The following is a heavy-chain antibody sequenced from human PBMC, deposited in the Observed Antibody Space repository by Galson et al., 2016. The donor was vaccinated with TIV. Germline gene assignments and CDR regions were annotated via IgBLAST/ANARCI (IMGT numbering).Heavy chain of an antibody. CDR2: IIPLSGT. CDR1: GGVFNNFA. CDR3: ARGGHYALDV. J-gene: IGHJ6*02. V-gene: IGHV1-69*13. D-gene: IGHD3-16*01. Sequence: VKLSCKASGGVFNNFAIIWVRQAPGQGLEWMGGIIPLSGTSYVQKFQDRVTITADASTKTTYIALSSLRSDDTTVYYCARGGHYALDVWGQGTTVTVSS.